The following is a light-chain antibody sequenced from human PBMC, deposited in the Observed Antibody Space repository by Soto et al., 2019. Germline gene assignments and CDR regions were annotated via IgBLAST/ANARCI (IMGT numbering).Light chain of an antibody. CDR3: QSYDSILNGVI. CDR2: GST. Sequence: QSVLTQPPAVSGAPGQRVTISCTGSSSNFGAGYDVHWYQQLPGTAPKLLIYGSTNRPSGVPARLSGSKSDTSASLAITGLQAEDEAAYYCQSYDSILNGVIFGGGTKLTVL. J-gene: IGLJ2*01. V-gene: IGLV1-40*01. CDR1: SSNFGAGYD.